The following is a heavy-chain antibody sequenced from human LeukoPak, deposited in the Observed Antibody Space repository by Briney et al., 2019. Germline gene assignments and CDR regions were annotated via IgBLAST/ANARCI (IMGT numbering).Heavy chain of an antibody. V-gene: IGHV1-46*01. D-gene: IGHD6-13*01. CDR1: GYTFTGYY. Sequence: ASVKVSCKASGYTFTGYYMHWVRQAPGQGLEWMGIINPSGGSTSYAQKFQGRVTMTRDMSTSTVYMELSSLRSEDTAVYYCARGVSPAAEYFQHWGQGTLVTVSS. CDR3: ARGVSPAAEYFQH. CDR2: INPSGGST. J-gene: IGHJ1*01.